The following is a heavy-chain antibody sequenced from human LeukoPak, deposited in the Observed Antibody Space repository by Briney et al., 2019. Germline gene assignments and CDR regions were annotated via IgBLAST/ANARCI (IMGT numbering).Heavy chain of an antibody. CDR3: ARTAIAEGFDY. Sequence: GGSLRLSCAVSGFTFSSYEMNWVRQAPGKGLEWVSYISSSGRTIYYADSVKGRFTISRDNAKNSLYLQTNSLRVEDTAVYYCARTAIAEGFDYWGQGTLVTVSS. D-gene: IGHD6-13*01. CDR2: ISSSGRTI. V-gene: IGHV3-48*03. CDR1: GFTFSSYE. J-gene: IGHJ4*02.